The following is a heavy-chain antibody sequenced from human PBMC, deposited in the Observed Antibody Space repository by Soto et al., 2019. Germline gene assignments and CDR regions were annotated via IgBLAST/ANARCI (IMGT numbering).Heavy chain of an antibody. Sequence: ASVKVSCKASGYSFTSYAMHWVRQAPGQRLEWMGWINAGNGNTKYSQKFQGRVTITRDTSASTAYMELSSLRSEDTAVYYCARDLRLLHAFDIWGQGTMVTVSS. D-gene: IGHD4-17*01. J-gene: IGHJ3*02. CDR3: ARDLRLLHAFDI. CDR1: GYSFTSYA. CDR2: INAGNGNT. V-gene: IGHV1-3*01.